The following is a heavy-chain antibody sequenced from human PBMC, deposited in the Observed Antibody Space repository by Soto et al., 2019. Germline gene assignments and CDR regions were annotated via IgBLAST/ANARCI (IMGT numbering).Heavy chain of an antibody. CDR2: IYYSGST. V-gene: IGHV4-59*01. D-gene: IGHD7-27*01. J-gene: IGHJ3*02. CDR3: ARDQRTGDDAFDI. Sequence: SETLSLTCTVSGGSISSYYWSWIRQPPGKGLEWIGYIYYSGSTNYNPSLKSRVTISVDTSKNQFSLKLSSVTVADAAVYYCARDQRTGDDAFDIWGQGTMVTVSS. CDR1: GGSISSYY.